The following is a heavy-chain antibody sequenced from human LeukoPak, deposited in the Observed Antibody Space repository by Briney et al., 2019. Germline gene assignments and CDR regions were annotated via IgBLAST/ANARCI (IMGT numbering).Heavy chain of an antibody. V-gene: IGHV1-2*02. D-gene: IGHD1-7*01. J-gene: IGHJ3*02. Sequence: ASVKVSCKASGYTFTGYYMHWVRQAPGQGLEWMGWINPNSGGTNYAQKFQGRVTMTRDTSISTAYMELSRLRSDDTAVYYCARETRDSVIAFDIWGQGTMVTVSS. CDR3: ARETRDSVIAFDI. CDR2: INPNSGGT. CDR1: GYTFTGYY.